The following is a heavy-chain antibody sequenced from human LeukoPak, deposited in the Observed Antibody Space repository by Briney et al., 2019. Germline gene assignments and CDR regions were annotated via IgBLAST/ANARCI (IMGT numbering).Heavy chain of an antibody. CDR2: ISGSGGST. CDR1: GFTFSSYA. D-gene: IGHD3-3*01. Sequence: GGSLRLSCAASGFTFSSYAMSWVRQAPGKGLEWVSAISGSGGSTYYADSVKGRFTISRDNSKNTLYLQMNSLRAEDTAVYYCAKQVLYYDFWSALGGWGQGTLVTVSS. CDR3: AKQVLYYDFWSALGG. V-gene: IGHV3-23*01. J-gene: IGHJ4*02.